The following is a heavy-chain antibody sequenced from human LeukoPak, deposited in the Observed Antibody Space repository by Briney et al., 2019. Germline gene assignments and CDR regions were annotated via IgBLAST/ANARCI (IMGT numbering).Heavy chain of an antibody. CDR1: GFTFSDPY. CDR2: ISGSGTDI. D-gene: IGHD5-18*01. CDR3: ARTARPLDY. J-gene: IGHJ4*02. Sequence: GGSLRLSCEASGFTFSDPYMSWIRQASGKGLECLSYISGSGTDINYADSVRGRFTISRDNAKNLLYLQMNDLRVEDTAVYYCARTARPLDYWGQGTLVTVSS. V-gene: IGHV3-11*04.